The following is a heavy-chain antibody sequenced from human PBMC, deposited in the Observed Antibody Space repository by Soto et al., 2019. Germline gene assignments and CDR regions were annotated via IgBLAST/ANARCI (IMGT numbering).Heavy chain of an antibody. V-gene: IGHV1-18*01. Sequence: QVQLVQSGAEVKKPGASVKVSCKASGYTFTSYGITWVRQAPGQGLEWMGWISAYNGNTNYAHKLQGRVTMTTDTSKSTAYRVLGSVKSDDTADYCCVIGEVFHVPTANNVDFWGQRTLVNVSS. D-gene: IGHD2-2*01. CDR1: GYTFTSYG. CDR3: VIGEVFHVPTANNVDF. J-gene: IGHJ4*02. CDR2: ISAYNGNT.